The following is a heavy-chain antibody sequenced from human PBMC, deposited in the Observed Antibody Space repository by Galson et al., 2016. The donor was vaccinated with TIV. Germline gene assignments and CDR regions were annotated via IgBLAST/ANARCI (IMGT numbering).Heavy chain of an antibody. Sequence: SLRLSCAASGFAVNSNYMSWVRQAPGKGLAWVSLIYSDGHTYYADSVKGRFTISRDNSKNTLFLQMNTLRAEDTAVYYCPGVRDRGGYSYGDDAFDIWGQGTMVTVSS. CDR1: GFAVNSNY. V-gene: IGHV3-53*01. CDR3: PGVRDRGGYSYGDDAFDI. CDR2: IYSDGHT. D-gene: IGHD5-18*01. J-gene: IGHJ3*02.